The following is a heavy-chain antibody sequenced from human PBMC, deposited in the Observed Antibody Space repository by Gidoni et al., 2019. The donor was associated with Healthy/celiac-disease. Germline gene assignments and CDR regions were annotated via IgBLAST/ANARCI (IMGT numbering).Heavy chain of an antibody. J-gene: IGHJ4*02. Sequence: QVQLQQWGAGLLKPSETLSLTCAVSGGSFSGYYWSWIRTPLGKGLEWIGKINHSGSTKYNPSLSSRVTISVDTSKNQFSLKLSSVTAAGTAVYYCARVLGITMIVSNTYYFDYWGQGTLVTVSS. CDR2: INHSGST. D-gene: IGHD3-22*01. CDR1: GGSFSGYY. CDR3: ARVLGITMIVSNTYYFDY. V-gene: IGHV4-34*01.